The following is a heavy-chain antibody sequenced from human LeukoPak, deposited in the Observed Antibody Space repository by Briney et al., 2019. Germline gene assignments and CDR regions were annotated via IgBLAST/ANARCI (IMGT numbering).Heavy chain of an antibody. CDR1: GFTFSSYS. CDR2: IRYDESIK. D-gene: IGHD1-14*01. CDR3: AKDPDLWGRRGHYMDV. J-gene: IGHJ6*03. V-gene: IGHV3-30*02. Sequence: GGSLRLSCAASGFTFSSYSMNWVRQAPGGGLEWVAFIRYDESIKYYADSVKGRFTISRDTSKNTLYLQMNSLRTDDTAVYYCAKDPDLWGRRGHYMDVWGKGTTVTVSS.